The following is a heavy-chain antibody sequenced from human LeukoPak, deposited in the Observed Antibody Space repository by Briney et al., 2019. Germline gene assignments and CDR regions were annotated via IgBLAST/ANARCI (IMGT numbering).Heavy chain of an antibody. D-gene: IGHD6-13*01. CDR3: ALGIAAAGTLSY. J-gene: IGHJ4*02. V-gene: IGHV1-69*06. Sequence: GATVKVSCKASGGTFSSYAISWVRQAPGQGLEWMGGIIPIFGTANYAQKFQGRVTITADKSTSTAYMELSSLRSEDTAVYYCALGIAAAGTLSYWGQGTLVTVSS. CDR2: IIPIFGTA. CDR1: GGTFSSYA.